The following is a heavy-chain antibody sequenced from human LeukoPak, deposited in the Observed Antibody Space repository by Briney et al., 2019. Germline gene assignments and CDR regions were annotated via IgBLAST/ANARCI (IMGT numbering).Heavy chain of an antibody. D-gene: IGHD2-21*01. CDR1: GFIFNKAW. J-gene: IGHJ4*02. CDR3: TPVMVEDRGF. CDR2: IKSNNDGGTT. Sequence: GGSLRLSCAASGFIFNKAWMNWVRQAPGKGPDWVGRIKSNNDGGTTDYASPVEGRFIISRDDSKNTIYLQMNRLIIDDTAIYYCTPVMVEDRGFWGQGTLVTVSS. V-gene: IGHV3-15*01.